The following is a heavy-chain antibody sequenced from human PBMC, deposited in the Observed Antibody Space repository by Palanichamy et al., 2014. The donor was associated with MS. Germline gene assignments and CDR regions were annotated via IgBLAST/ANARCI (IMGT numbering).Heavy chain of an antibody. D-gene: IGHD1-7*01. V-gene: IGHV3-30-3*01. Sequence: QVHLVESGGDVVQPGRSLRLSCAASGFTLSSHLVHWVRQSPGKGLEWVSLVSSDGTEKYYADSVKGRFTISRDNSENTVHLQMNSLRVEDTAIYYCATDAGTIPDVVNYPFDYWGQGTLVIVSS. CDR2: VSSDGTEK. J-gene: IGHJ4*02. CDR1: GFTLSSHL. CDR3: ATDAGTIPDVVNYPFDY.